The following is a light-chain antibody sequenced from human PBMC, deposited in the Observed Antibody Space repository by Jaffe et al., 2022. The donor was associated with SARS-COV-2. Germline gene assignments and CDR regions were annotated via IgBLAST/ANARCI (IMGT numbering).Light chain of an antibody. CDR2: AAS. CDR3: QQSYSSPPYT. CDR1: QSISSY. Sequence: DIQMTQSPSSLSASVGDRVTITCRASQSISSYLNWYQQKPGRAPKLLIYAASNLQSGVPSRFSGSGSGTDFSLTISSLQPEDFATYYCQQSYSSPPYTFAQGTKLEIK. J-gene: IGKJ2*01. V-gene: IGKV1-39*01.